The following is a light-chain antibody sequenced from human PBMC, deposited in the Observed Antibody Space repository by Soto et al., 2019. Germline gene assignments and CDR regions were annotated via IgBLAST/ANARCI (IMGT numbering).Light chain of an antibody. Sequence: DIQMTQSPSTLSASVGDRVTITCRASESITPWLAWYQQKPGKVPKLLIYQASSLESGVPSRFSGSESGTDFTLTISSLQPEDFATYYCQQLNSYPFTFGQGTRLE. J-gene: IGKJ5*01. CDR2: QAS. CDR1: ESITPW. CDR3: QQLNSYPFT. V-gene: IGKV1-5*03.